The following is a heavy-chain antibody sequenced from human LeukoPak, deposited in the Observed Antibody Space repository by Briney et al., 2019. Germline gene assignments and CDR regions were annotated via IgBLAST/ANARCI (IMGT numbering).Heavy chain of an antibody. CDR1: GFSFSDYW. Sequence: SGGSLRLSCAASGFSFSDYWMSWVRQAPGKGLEWVANIKGDESQKEYAGSVKGRFTISRDNTKNSLYLQMNSLRAEDTAVYYCARLCQVTTCAKFEHWGQGILVTVSS. CDR3: ARLCQVTTCAKFEH. J-gene: IGHJ4*02. V-gene: IGHV3-7*01. CDR2: IKGDESQK. D-gene: IGHD4-17*01.